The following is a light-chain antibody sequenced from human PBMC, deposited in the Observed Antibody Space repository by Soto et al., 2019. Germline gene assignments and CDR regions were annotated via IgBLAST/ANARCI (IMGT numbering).Light chain of an antibody. V-gene: IGKV3-20*01. Sequence: EIVLTQSPGTLSLSPGERATLSCRASQSVSSSNLAWYQQKPGQAPRLLLYGASSRATGIPDRFSGSGSGTDFTLTISRLEPEDFAVYYCQQYGSSPLTFGGGTKVDSK. CDR1: QSVSSSN. J-gene: IGKJ4*01. CDR3: QQYGSSPLT. CDR2: GAS.